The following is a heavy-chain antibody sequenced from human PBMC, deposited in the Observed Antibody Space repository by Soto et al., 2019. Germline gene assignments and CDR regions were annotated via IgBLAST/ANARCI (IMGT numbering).Heavy chain of an antibody. V-gene: IGHV1-8*01. CDR3: ATSIAAAGPIGWWFDP. CDR1: GYTFTGYD. D-gene: IGHD6-13*01. Sequence: ASVKVSCKASGYTFTGYDINWVRQATGQGLEWMGWMNPNSGNTGYAQKFQGRVTMTEDTSTDTAYMELSSLRSEDTAVYYCATSIAAAGPIGWWFDPWGQGTLVTVSS. CDR2: MNPNSGNT. J-gene: IGHJ5*02.